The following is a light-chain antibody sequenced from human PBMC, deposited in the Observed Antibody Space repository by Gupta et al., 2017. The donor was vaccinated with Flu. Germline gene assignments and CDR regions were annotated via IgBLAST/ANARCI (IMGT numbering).Light chain of an antibody. J-gene: IGLJ2*01. CDR2: SNN. CDR3: AAWDDSLNAWI. Sequence: QSVLTQPPSASGTPGKRVAIPCSGSSSNIGSNTVNWFQQVPGMAPRLLIYSNNQRPSGVPDRFSGSKSGTSASLAISGLESEDGVDYYCAAWDDSLNAWILGGGTKLTVL. CDR1: SSNIGSNT. V-gene: IGLV1-44*01.